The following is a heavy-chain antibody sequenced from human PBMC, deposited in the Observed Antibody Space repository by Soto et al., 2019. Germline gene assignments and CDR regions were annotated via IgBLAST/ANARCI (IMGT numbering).Heavy chain of an antibody. CDR2: IYSGGNT. V-gene: IGHV3-53*01. J-gene: IGHJ4*02. CDR3: AGATGRY. D-gene: IGHD1-1*01. Sequence: GYLRLSCPASGFTVGRNYMTWVRQAPGKGLEWVSVIYSGGNTYYADSVKGRFTSSRDKSKNTLYLQMNSLRAEDTAVYYCAGATGRYWGQGTLVTVSS. CDR1: GFTVGRNY.